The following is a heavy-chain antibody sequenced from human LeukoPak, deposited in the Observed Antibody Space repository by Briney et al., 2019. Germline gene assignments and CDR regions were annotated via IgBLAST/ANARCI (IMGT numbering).Heavy chain of an antibody. V-gene: IGHV1-69*04. D-gene: IGHD5-18*01. CDR2: IIPILGIA. CDR1: GGTFSSYA. Sequence: SVKVSCKASGGTFSSYAISWVRQAPGQGLEWMGRIIPILGIANYAQKFQGRVTITADKSTSTAYMELSSLRSEDAAVYYCANSYGKPDLDYWGQGTLVTVSS. J-gene: IGHJ4*02. CDR3: ANSYGKPDLDY.